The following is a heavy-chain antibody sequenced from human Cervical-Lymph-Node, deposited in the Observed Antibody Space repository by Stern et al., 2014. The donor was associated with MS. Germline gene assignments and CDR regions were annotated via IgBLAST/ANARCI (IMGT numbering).Heavy chain of an antibody. D-gene: IGHD4-17*01. CDR1: GGSISSGGYS. CDR3: ARIGDDDGDFRLCY. V-gene: IGHV4-31*03. Sequence: VQLVESGPGLVKPSQTLSLTSTVSGGSISSGGYSWSWIRQPPGKGLEWVGYIYHTGSTYYNPSLKSRLDISVDTSKNQFSLKVRSVTAADTAVYYCARIGDDDGDFRLCYWGQGTLVTVSS. J-gene: IGHJ4*02. CDR2: IYHTGST.